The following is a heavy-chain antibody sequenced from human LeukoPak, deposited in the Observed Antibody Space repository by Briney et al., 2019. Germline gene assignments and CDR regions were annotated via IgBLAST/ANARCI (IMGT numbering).Heavy chain of an antibody. V-gene: IGHV4-59*08. CDR1: GGSISSYY. CDR2: IYYSGST. J-gene: IGHJ4*02. CDR3: ATIAAAGTEYFDY. Sequence: SETLSLTCTVSGGSISSYYWSWIRQPPGKGLEWIGYIYYSGSTNYNPSLKSRVTISVDTSKNQFSLKLSSVTAADTAVYYCATIAAAGTEYFDYWGQGTLVTVSS. D-gene: IGHD6-13*01.